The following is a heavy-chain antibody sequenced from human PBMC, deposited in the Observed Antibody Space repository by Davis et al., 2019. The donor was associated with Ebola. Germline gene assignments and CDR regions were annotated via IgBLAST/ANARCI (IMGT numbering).Heavy chain of an antibody. V-gene: IGHV5-51*01. J-gene: IGHJ5*02. CDR1: GYSFTSYW. D-gene: IGHD6-13*01. CDR2: IYPGDSDT. CDR3: ARRIAAAAWWLDP. Sequence: GESLKISCKGSGYSFTSYWIGWVRQMPGKGLDWMGIIYPGDSDTRYSPSFQGQVTISADKSISTAYLQWSSLKASETARYYRARRIAAAAWWLDPWGQGTLVTVSS.